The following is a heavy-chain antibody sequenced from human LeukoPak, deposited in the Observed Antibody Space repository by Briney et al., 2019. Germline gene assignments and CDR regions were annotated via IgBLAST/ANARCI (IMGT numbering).Heavy chain of an antibody. CDR2: ITSDGTNT. CDR3: ARISDASSGYFDY. CDR1: GFTFNRYW. V-gene: IGHV3-74*01. D-gene: IGHD3-22*01. Sequence: PGGSLRLSCAASGFTFNRYWMHWVRHVPGKGLVWVSHITSDGTNTNYADSVKGRFTISRDNAKNTLYLQMNSLGAEDTAVYYCARISDASSGYFDYWGQGTLVTVSS. J-gene: IGHJ4*02.